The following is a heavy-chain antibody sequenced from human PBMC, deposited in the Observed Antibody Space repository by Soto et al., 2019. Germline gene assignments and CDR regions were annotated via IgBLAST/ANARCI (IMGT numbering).Heavy chain of an antibody. J-gene: IGHJ3*02. CDR3: ARDPDSMEGVAFDI. CDR2: INQDGRKK. V-gene: IGHV3-7*01. D-gene: IGHD3-10*01. CDR1: GFTFSAHW. Sequence: HAGGSLRLSCAVSGFTFSAHWMNWVRQAPGKELEWVANINQDGRKKYYLASVEGRFTISRDNAEKSLYLQMNSLRDEDAAVYYCARDPDSMEGVAFDIWGQGTKVTV.